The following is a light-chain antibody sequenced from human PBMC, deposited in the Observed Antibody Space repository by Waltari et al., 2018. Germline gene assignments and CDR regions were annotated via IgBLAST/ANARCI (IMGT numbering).Light chain of an antibody. CDR2: DVT. Sequence: QSALTQPRSVSGSPGQSVTISCTVTNSEFGDSDYVSWYQQHPGKAPKLIIYDVTNRPSGVPDRFSGSKSDNTASLTISGLQGEDEADYYCYSYTAMYNLIFGGGTKLTVL. J-gene: IGLJ2*01. V-gene: IGLV2-11*01. CDR3: YSYTAMYNLI. CDR1: NSEFGDSDY.